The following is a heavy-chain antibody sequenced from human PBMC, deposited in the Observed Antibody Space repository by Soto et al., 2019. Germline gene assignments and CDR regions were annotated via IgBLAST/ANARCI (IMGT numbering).Heavy chain of an antibody. Sequence: QVQLVQSAAEVKKPGASVKVSCKASGYTLTNYAISWVRQAPGQGPEWMGWINTYNGNSNYAQKFQGRVTMTTDTXTNTAYMELRSVTSDDTAVYYCARDCTGGSCCCIYWGQGTLVTVSS. V-gene: IGHV1-18*01. CDR1: GYTLTNYA. D-gene: IGHD2-15*01. CDR3: ARDCTGGSCCCIY. J-gene: IGHJ4*02. CDR2: INTYNGNS.